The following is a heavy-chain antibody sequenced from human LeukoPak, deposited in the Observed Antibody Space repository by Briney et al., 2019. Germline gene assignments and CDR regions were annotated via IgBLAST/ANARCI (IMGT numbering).Heavy chain of an antibody. D-gene: IGHD3-10*01. CDR3: ARGKEEIRGVITY. CDR2: ISSSSSNI. V-gene: IGHV3-21*01. Sequence: GGSLRLSCAASGFTFSSYSMNWVRQAPGKGLEWVSSISSSSSNIYYADSVKGRFTISRDNAKNSLYLQMNSLRAEDTAVYYCARGKEEIRGVITYWGQGTLVTVSS. CDR1: GFTFSSYS. J-gene: IGHJ4*02.